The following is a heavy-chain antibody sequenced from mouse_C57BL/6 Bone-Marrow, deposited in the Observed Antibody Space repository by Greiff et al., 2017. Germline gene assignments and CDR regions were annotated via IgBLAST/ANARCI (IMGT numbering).Heavy chain of an antibody. CDR2: IYPRSGNT. D-gene: IGHD1-1*01. CDR3: ARLRYYGSSPSYCAMDY. CDR1: GYTFTSYG. J-gene: IGHJ4*01. V-gene: IGHV1-81*01. Sequence: QVQLQQSGAELARPGASVKLSCKASGYTFTSYGISWVKQRTGQGLEWIGEIYPRSGNTYYNEKFKGKATLTADKSSSTAYMELRSLTSEDSAVYFCARLRYYGSSPSYCAMDYWGQGTSVTVSS.